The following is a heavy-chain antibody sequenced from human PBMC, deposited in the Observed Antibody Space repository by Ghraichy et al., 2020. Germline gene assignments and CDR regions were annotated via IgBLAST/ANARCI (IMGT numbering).Heavy chain of an antibody. CDR3: ARHAGDCDLGTRGRFDY. J-gene: IGHJ4*02. V-gene: IGHV4-39*01. CDR1: GGSISSSSYY. Sequence: SETLSLPCTVSGGSISSSSYYWGWIRQPPGKGLEWLGSIYYSGSTYYNPSLKSRVTISVDTSNNQFSLKLSSVTAADTAVYYCARHAGDCDLGTRGRFDYGGQGTLVTVSS. CDR2: IYYSGST. D-gene: IGHD1-14*01.